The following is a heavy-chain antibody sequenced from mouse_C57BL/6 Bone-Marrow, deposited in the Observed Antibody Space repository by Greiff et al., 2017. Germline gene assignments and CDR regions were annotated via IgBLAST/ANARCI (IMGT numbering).Heavy chain of an antibody. J-gene: IGHJ2*01. CDR2: INSDGGST. CDR3: ARHVMVSPFDY. Sequence: DVKLQESGGGLVQPGESLKLSCESNEYEFPSHDMSWVRKTPEKRLELVAAINSDGGSTYYPDTMERRFIISGDNTRKALYLQMSSLRSEDTALYYCARHVMVSPFDYWGQGTTLTVSS. D-gene: IGHD2-2*01. V-gene: IGHV5-2*01. CDR1: EYEFPSHD.